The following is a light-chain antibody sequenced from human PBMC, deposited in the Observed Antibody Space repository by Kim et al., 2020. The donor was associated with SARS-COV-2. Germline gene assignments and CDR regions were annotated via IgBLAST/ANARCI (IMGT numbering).Light chain of an antibody. Sequence: QLVLTQSPSASASLGASVKLTCTLSSGHSSYAIAWHQQQPEKGPRFLMKLNSDGSHSKGDGVPDRFSGSSAGTERYLTISSLQSEDEAAYYCQTWGTGIHWVFGGGTQLTVL. CDR2: LNSDGSH. CDR3: QTWGTGIHWV. CDR1: SGHSSYA. V-gene: IGLV4-69*01. J-gene: IGLJ3*02.